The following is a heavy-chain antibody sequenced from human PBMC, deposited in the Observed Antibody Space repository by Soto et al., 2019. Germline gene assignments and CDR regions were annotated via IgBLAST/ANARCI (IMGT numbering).Heavy chain of an antibody. D-gene: IGHD3-3*01. Sequence: LETLCLTCAVDGGSFSGYYWSWIRQPPGKGLEWIGEINHGGGTNYNPSLKSRVTISVDKSKNQFSLKLSSVTAADTAVYYCASRGVTIFGVVSGGFDPWGQGTLVTVSS. CDR1: GGSFSGYY. J-gene: IGHJ5*02. CDR3: ASRGVTIFGVVSGGFDP. V-gene: IGHV4-34*01. CDR2: INHGGGT.